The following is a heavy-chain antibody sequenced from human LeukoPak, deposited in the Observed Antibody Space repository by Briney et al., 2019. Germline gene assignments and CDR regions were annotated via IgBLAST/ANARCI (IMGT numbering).Heavy chain of an antibody. CDR2: INHSGST. Sequence: RTSQTLSLTCTVSGDSISSGGYSWTWIRQPPGKGLEWIGYINHSGSTYYSPSLKSRVTISVDKSKDQFSLKLSSVTAADTATYFCARVHWGNWYFDLWGRGTLVIVSS. CDR3: ARVHWGNWYFDL. J-gene: IGHJ2*01. V-gene: IGHV4-30-2*01. CDR1: GDSISSGGYS. D-gene: IGHD3-16*01.